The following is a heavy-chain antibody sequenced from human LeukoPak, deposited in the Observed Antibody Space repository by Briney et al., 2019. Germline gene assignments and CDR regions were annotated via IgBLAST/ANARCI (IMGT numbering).Heavy chain of an antibody. Sequence: SETLSLTCTVSGGSISSYYWSWIRQPAGKGIEWIGRIYTSGSTNYNPSLKSRVTMPVDTSKNQFSLKLSSVTAADTVVYYCAREEPRGYCSSTSCYVFDYWGQGTLVSVSS. CDR2: IYTSGST. D-gene: IGHD2-2*01. CDR1: GGSISSYY. J-gene: IGHJ4*02. V-gene: IGHV4-4*07. CDR3: AREEPRGYCSSTSCYVFDY.